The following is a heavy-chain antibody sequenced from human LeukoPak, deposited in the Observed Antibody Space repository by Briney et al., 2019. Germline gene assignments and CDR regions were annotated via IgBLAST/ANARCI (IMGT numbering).Heavy chain of an antibody. CDR2: ISAYNGNT. V-gene: IGHV1-18*01. CDR3: ARETITMVRGVDDDAFDI. Sequence: GASVKVSCKASGYTFTSYGISWVRQAPGQGLEWMGWISAYNGNTNYAQKLQGRVTMTTDTSTSTAYMELRSLRSDDTAVYYCARETITMVRGVDDDAFDIWGQGTMVTVSS. J-gene: IGHJ3*02. D-gene: IGHD3-10*01. CDR1: GYTFTSYG.